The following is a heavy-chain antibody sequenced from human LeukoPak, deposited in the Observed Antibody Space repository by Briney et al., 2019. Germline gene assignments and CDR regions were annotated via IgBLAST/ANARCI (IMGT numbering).Heavy chain of an antibody. D-gene: IGHD4-23*01. V-gene: IGHV3-30*03. Sequence: GGSLRLSCAASGFTFSSYGMHWVRQAPGKGLEWVAVISYDGSNKYYADSVKGRFTISRDNSKNTLYLQMNSLRAEDTAVYYCARESTVVTPGIDYWGQGTLVTVSS. CDR1: GFTFSSYG. CDR3: ARESTVVTPGIDY. J-gene: IGHJ4*02. CDR2: ISYDGSNK.